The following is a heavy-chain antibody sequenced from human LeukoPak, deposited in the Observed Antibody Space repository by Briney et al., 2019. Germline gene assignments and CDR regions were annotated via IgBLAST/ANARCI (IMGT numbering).Heavy chain of an antibody. CDR2: INPNSGDT. J-gene: IGHJ4*02. D-gene: IGHD4-17*01. V-gene: IGHV1-2*02. CDR3: ARLDGYGDYYFDY. CDR1: GYTFTGYY. Sequence: ASVKVSCKASGYTFTGYYMHWVRQAPGQGLEWMGWINPNSGDTNYAQKLQGRVTMTTDTSTSTAYMELRSLRSDDTAVYYCARLDGYGDYYFDYWGQGTLVTVSS.